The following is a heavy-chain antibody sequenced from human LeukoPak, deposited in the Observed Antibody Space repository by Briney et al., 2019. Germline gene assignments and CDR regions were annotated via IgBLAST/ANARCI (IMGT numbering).Heavy chain of an antibody. V-gene: IGHV4-30-2*01. Sequence: SETLSLTCTVSGGSISSGGYYWSWIRQPPGKGLEWIGYIYHSGSTYYNPSLKSRVTISVDRSKNQFSLKLSSVTAADTAVYYCARASPVIAAAGFDYWGQGTLVTVSS. J-gene: IGHJ4*02. CDR3: ARASPVIAAAGFDY. CDR1: GGSISSGGYY. D-gene: IGHD6-13*01. CDR2: IYHSGST.